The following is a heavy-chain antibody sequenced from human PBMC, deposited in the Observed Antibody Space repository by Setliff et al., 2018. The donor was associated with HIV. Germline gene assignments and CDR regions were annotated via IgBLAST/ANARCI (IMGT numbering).Heavy chain of an antibody. V-gene: IGHV3-23*01. CDR3: AKDLAANIYDFSALYYVPYPVGS. J-gene: IGHJ5*02. CDR1: GFFFSRHV. CDR2: INNRGDRT. D-gene: IGHD3-16*01. Sequence: PGGSLRLSCEVSGFFFSRHVMSWVRQAPGKGLEWVSGINNRGDRTDYADSVKGRFTISRDNSKNTVELQMNSLTVEDTAVYYCAKDLAANIYDFSALYYVPYPVGSWGQGTLVTVSS.